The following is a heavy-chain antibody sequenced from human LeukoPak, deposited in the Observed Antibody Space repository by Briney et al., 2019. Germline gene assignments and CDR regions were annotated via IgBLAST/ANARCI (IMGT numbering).Heavy chain of an antibody. V-gene: IGHV3-74*01. CDR1: GFTFSDFW. Sequence: GGSLRLSCAASGFTFSDFWMHWVRQAPGKGLVWVSRINSGGTVTNYADSVKGRLTISRDNAKNSLYLQMNSLRAEDTAVYYCARDRDFWSGSDRAPRYMDVWGKGTTVTVSS. CDR3: ARDRDFWSGSDRAPRYMDV. CDR2: INSGGTVT. D-gene: IGHD3-3*01. J-gene: IGHJ6*03.